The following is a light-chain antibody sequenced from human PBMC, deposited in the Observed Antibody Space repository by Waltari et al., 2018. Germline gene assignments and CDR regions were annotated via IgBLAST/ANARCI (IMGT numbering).Light chain of an antibody. CDR2: GAS. J-gene: IGKJ2*01. CDR1: QSVSSN. CDR3: QQYNNWPPYT. V-gene: IGKV3-15*01. Sequence: EIVMTQSPATLSVSPGERATLSCRASQSVSSNLAWYQQKPGQAPRLLIYGASTRATGIPARFSGSGSWTEFTLTISSLQSEDFAVYYCQQYNNWPPYTFGLGTKLEIK.